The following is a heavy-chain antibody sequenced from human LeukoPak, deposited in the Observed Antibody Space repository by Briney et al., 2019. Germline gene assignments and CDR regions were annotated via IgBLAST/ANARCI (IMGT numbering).Heavy chain of an antibody. CDR1: GYSFTSYW. Sequence: GESLKISCKGSGYSFTSYWIGWVRQMPGKGLGWMGIIYPGDSDTRYSPSFQGQVTISADKSISTAYLQWSSLKASDTAMYYCARQIAAAGNNFDYWGQGTLVTVSS. D-gene: IGHD6-13*01. CDR3: ARQIAAAGNNFDY. J-gene: IGHJ4*02. V-gene: IGHV5-51*01. CDR2: IYPGDSDT.